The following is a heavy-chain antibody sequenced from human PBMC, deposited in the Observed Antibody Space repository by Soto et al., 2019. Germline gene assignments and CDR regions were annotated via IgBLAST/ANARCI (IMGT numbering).Heavy chain of an antibody. D-gene: IGHD3-3*01. Sequence: ASVKVSCKASGYTFTDYYMHWVRQAPGQGLEWMGWINPNSGGTNYAQKFQGWVTMTRDTSISTAYMELSRLRSDDTAVYYCARDRGELYDFWSGSTPYYYYYGMDVWGQGTTVTVSS. J-gene: IGHJ6*02. V-gene: IGHV1-2*04. CDR2: INPNSGGT. CDR3: ARDRGELYDFWSGSTPYYYYYGMDV. CDR1: GYTFTDYY.